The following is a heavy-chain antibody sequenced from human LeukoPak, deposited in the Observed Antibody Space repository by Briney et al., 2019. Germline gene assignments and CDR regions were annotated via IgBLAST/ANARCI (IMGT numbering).Heavy chain of an antibody. CDR2: LSDSGTST. Sequence: GGSLRLSCAASGFTFSSYAMSWVRQAPGKGLMWVSGLSDSGTSTYYADSVRGRFTISRDNSKSTLYLQMNSLRPEDTAVYYCAKERRGFYMDAWGTGTTVTISS. V-gene: IGHV3-23*01. CDR3: AKERRGFYMDA. J-gene: IGHJ6*03. CDR1: GFTFSSYA.